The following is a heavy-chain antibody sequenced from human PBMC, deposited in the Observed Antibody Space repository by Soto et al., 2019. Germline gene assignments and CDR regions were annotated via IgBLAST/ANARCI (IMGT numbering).Heavy chain of an antibody. CDR3: ARSQGGSSSLDIYYYYYYGMDV. J-gene: IGHJ6*02. Sequence: QVQLVQSGAEVKKPGSSVKVSCKAPGGTFSTYAISWVRQAPGQGLEWIGGVIPIFGTPKYEQKFKGRVTITADESTSTGYMELRSLRSEDTAVYYCARSQGGSSSLDIYYYYYYGMDVWGQGTTVTVSS. CDR1: GGTFSTYA. V-gene: IGHV1-69*01. D-gene: IGHD2-15*01. CDR2: VIPIFGTP.